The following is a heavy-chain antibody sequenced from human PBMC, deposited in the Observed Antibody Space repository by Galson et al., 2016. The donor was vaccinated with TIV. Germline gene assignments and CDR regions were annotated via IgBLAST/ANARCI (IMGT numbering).Heavy chain of an antibody. V-gene: IGHV3-66*02. CDR2: ISDGGKT. Sequence: LRLSCAASGLSVSINYMTWVRQAPGKGLEWVSLISDGGKTYYSDSVKGRFTVSRDNSKNTLYLQMNSLRVEDTAVYYCARDRVVDATYYYYYYVMDVWGQGTAVTVSS. CDR3: ARDRVVDATYYYYYYVMDV. CDR1: GLSVSINY. D-gene: IGHD2-15*01. J-gene: IGHJ6*02.